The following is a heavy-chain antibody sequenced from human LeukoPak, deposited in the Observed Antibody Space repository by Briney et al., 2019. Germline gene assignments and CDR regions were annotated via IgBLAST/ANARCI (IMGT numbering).Heavy chain of an antibody. D-gene: IGHD3-10*01. J-gene: IGHJ6*02. CDR1: GFTFSISA. CDR2: INNVASHI. Sequence: GGSLRLSCSASGFTFSISAMNWVRQAPGKGLEWVSSINNVASHIYYADSVKGRFTISRDDAKNTLYLQMNSLRAEDTAVYYCARGITVVRGVIKGGMDVWGQGTTVTVSS. V-gene: IGHV3-21*04. CDR3: ARGITVVRGVIKGGMDV.